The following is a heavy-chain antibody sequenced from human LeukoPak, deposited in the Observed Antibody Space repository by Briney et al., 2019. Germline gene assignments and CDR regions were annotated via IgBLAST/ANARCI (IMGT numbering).Heavy chain of an antibody. J-gene: IGHJ3*02. Sequence: SETLSLTCAVSGGSISSGGYSWRWIRQPPGKGLEWIGYIYHSGSTYYNPSRKTRLTISVDRSKNQFSLRLSSVTAADTAVYYCARDRGRVATAGAFDIRGQGTMVTVSS. CDR3: ARDRGRVATAGAFDI. CDR1: GGSISSGGYS. D-gene: IGHD5-12*01. V-gene: IGHV4-30-2*01. CDR2: IYHSGST.